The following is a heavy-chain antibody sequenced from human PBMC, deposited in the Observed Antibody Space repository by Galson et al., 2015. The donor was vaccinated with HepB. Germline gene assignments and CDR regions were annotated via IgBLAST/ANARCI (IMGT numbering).Heavy chain of an antibody. CDR3: AKELFSLREYKVGEIVPSEQYGIDV. Sequence: LRLSCATSGFSFFDYAMSWVRQAPGKGLEWVSVISDSGDTTNYADSVKGRFIISKDNSKNILYLQMNSLRDEDTAVYYCAKELFSLREYKVGEIVPSEQYGIDVWGQGPTVTVSS. CDR1: GFSFFDYA. J-gene: IGHJ6*02. D-gene: IGHD1/OR15-1a*01. CDR2: ISDSGDTT. V-gene: IGHV3-23*01.